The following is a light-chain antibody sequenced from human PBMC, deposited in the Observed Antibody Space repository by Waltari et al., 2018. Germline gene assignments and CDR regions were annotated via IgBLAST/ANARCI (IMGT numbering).Light chain of an antibody. V-gene: IGKV1-9*01. CDR1: QGINTF. Sequence: DIQLTQSPSFLSASVGDRVTITCRASQGINTFLAWYQHKPGQAPNLLIYSASTLQSGVPSMFSGSGSGTYFTLTISGLQPEDYATYYCLQVNSYAHTFGQGTKLEIK. CDR2: SAS. CDR3: LQVNSYAHT. J-gene: IGKJ2*01.